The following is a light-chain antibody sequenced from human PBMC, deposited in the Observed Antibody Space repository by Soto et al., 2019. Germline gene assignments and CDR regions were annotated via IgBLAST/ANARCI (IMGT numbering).Light chain of an antibody. J-gene: IGKJ1*01. CDR1: QTVLHSSTNKNF. CDR2: WAS. V-gene: IGKV4-1*01. Sequence: DIVMTQSPDSLAVSLGERATINCKSSQTVLHSSTNKNFLAWYQQKPGQPPTLLISWASTRESGVPDRFSGSESGTDFTLTISRLQAEDVAVYLCQQYNNWPSWTFGQVTKVEIK. CDR3: QQYNNWPSWT.